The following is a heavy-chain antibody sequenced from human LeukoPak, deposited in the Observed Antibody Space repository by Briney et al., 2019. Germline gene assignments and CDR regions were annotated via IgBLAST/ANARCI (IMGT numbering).Heavy chain of an antibody. CDR1: GYSFTSYW. J-gene: IGHJ4*02. CDR2: MDSSDSYS. Sequence: GESLKISCKGSGYSFTSYWITWVRQMPGKGLEWMGRMDSSDSYSNYSPSFQGHVTISADKSISTAYLQWSSLKASDTAMYYCARRCSSNSCPFEYWGQGTLVTVSS. V-gene: IGHV5-10-1*01. CDR3: ARRCSSNSCPFEY. D-gene: IGHD2-2*01.